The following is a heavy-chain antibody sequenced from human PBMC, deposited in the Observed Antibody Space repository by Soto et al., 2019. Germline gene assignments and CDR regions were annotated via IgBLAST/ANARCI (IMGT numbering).Heavy chain of an antibody. D-gene: IGHD3-16*01. CDR3: AHREGDDYVRGRYKDAFDI. Sequence: QITLKESGPTLVKPTQALTLTCSFSGFSLNTTSLGVGWIRQPPGKALEWLALIYWDNDKRYKPSLKTRLTITKDTSKKQVVTKMTNMDPVDTATSFCAHREGDDYVRGRYKDAFDIWGQGTLVTVSS. V-gene: IGHV2-5*02. J-gene: IGHJ3*02. CDR1: GFSLNTTSLG. CDR2: IYWDNDK.